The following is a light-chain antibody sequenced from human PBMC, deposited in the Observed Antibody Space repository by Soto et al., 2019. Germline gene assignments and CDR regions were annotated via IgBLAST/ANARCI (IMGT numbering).Light chain of an antibody. Sequence: QSALTQPRSVSESPGQSVTISCTGTSSNVGGYNYVSWYQQHPGKVPKLMIYDVSKRPSGVPDRFSGSKSGNTASLTISGLQAEDEADYYCCSYAGSYTLVFGGGTKLTVL. V-gene: IGLV2-11*01. CDR3: CSYAGSYTLV. CDR2: DVS. CDR1: SSNVGGYNY. J-gene: IGLJ2*01.